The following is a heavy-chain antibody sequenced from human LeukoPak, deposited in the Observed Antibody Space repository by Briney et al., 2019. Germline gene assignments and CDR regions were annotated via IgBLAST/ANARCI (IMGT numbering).Heavy chain of an antibody. CDR2: ISWNSGSI. Sequence: GGSLRLSCAASGFTFDDYAMHWVRQAPGKGLEWVSGISWNSGSISYADSVKGRFTISRDNAKNSLYPQMNSLRAEDTALYYCAKDFTSIPAAGDYWGQGTLVTVSS. V-gene: IGHV3-9*01. CDR1: GFTFDDYA. J-gene: IGHJ4*02. CDR3: AKDFTSIPAAGDY. D-gene: IGHD6-25*01.